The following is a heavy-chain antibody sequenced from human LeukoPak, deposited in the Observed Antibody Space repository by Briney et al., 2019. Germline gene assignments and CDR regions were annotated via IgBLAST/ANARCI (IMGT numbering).Heavy chain of an antibody. D-gene: IGHD5-18*01. J-gene: IGHJ3*02. CDR3: ARQAGSDTAMARGAFDI. Sequence: GESLKISCKGPGYSFTSYWIGWVRQMPGKGLEWMGIIYPGDSDTRYSPSFQGQVTISADKSISTAYLQWSSLKALDTAMYYCARQAGSDTAMARGAFDIWGQGTMVTVSS. V-gene: IGHV5-51*01. CDR2: IYPGDSDT. CDR1: GYSFTSYW.